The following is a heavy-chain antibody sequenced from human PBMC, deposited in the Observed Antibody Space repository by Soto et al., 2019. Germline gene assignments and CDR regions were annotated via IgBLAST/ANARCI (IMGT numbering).Heavy chain of an antibody. CDR1: GDSMSTYY. D-gene: IGHD3-22*01. V-gene: IGHV4-59*01. Sequence: QVQLQESGPGLVKSSETLSLTCTVSGDSMSTYYWNWIRQPPGKGLEWIGYVHSSWSTNYNPSLKSRVTISLDTSKNQFSLQLTSVTAADTAVYYCARGGGWLPDLWGQGTLVTVST. J-gene: IGHJ5*02. CDR2: VHSSWST. CDR3: ARGGGWLPDL.